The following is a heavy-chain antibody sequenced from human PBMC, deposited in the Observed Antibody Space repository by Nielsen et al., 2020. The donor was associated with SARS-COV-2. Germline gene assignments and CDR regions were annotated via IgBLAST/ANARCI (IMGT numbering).Heavy chain of an antibody. J-gene: IGHJ4*02. D-gene: IGHD1-1*01. V-gene: IGHV3-30*03. CDR2: ISRDASDT. Sequence: GGSLRLSCAASGFTFSDYGIHWVRQAPGKGLEWMAIISRDASDTFYPDSVKGRFTVSRDNSKNTLYLQMNSLRAEDTAVYYCARDRSLRGTTRYFDYWGQGTLVTVSS. CDR1: GFTFSDYG. CDR3: ARDRSLRGTTRYFDY.